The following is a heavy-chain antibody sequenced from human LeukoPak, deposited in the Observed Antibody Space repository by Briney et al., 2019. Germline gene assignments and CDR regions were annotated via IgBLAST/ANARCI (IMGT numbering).Heavy chain of an antibody. D-gene: IGHD2-15*01. CDR1: GFTFSRYT. CDR2: ITSISSYI. Sequence: PGGSLRLSCAASGFTFSRYTMTWVRQAPGKGLEWVSSITSISSYIYYADSVNGRFTISRDNAKNSLYLQLNSLRAEDTAVYYCAKEHSPYCSGDACYDYFDYWGQGILVTVSS. V-gene: IGHV3-21*01. CDR3: AKEHSPYCSGDACYDYFDY. J-gene: IGHJ4*02.